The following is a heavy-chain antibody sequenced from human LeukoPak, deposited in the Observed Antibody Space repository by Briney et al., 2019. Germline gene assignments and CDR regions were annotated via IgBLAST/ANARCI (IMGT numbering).Heavy chain of an antibody. CDR2: ISGSGGST. J-gene: IGHJ4*02. Sequence: PGGSLRLSCAASGFTFSSYAMSWVRQAPGKGLEWVSAISGSGGSTYYADSVKGRFTISRDNSKNTLYLQMNSLRAEDTAVYYCAKVDCSGGSCAPIDYWGQGTLVTVSS. CDR1: GFTFSSYA. V-gene: IGHV3-23*01. D-gene: IGHD2-15*01. CDR3: AKVDCSGGSCAPIDY.